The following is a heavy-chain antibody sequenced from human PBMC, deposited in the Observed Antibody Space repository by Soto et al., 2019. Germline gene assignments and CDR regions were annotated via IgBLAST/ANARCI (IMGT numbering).Heavy chain of an antibody. J-gene: IGHJ4*02. CDR3: ARERQIQLWTNLDY. D-gene: IGHD5-18*01. CDR2: ISYDGSNK. CDR1: GFTFSSYA. V-gene: IGHV3-30-3*01. Sequence: GGSLRLSCAASGFTFSSYAMHWVRQAPGKGLEWVAVISYDGSNKYYADSVKGRFTISRDNSKNTLYLQMNSLRAEDTAAYYSARERQIQLWTNLDYWGQGTLVTVSS.